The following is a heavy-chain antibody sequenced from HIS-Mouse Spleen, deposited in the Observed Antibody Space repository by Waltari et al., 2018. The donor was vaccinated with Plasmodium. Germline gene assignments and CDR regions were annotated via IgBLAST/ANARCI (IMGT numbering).Heavy chain of an antibody. Sequence: QVTLRESGPALVKPTQTLTLTCTFSGFSLSTSGMCVTWIRQPPGKALAWLARIDWDDDKYYSTSLKTRLTISKETSKNQVVLTMTNMDPVDTATYYCARTTYSSSSAKYYYYGMDVWGQGTTVTVSS. J-gene: IGHJ6*02. CDR2: IDWDDDK. D-gene: IGHD6-6*01. V-gene: IGHV2-70*15. CDR3: ARTTYSSSSAKYYYYGMDV. CDR1: GFSLSTSGMC.